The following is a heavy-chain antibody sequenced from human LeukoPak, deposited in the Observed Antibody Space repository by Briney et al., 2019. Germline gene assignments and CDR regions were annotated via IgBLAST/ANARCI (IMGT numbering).Heavy chain of an antibody. V-gene: IGHV5-51*01. CDR1: GYSFATYW. J-gene: IGHJ4*02. CDR3: ARKRGTFDY. Sequence: GESLQISCHVSGYSFATYWIGWVRQMPGKGLEWMGIIYPGDSDTTYNPSFQGQVTISADKSISTAYLQWSSLNASDTAMYYCARKRGTFDYWGQGTLVTVSS. CDR2: IYPGDSDT.